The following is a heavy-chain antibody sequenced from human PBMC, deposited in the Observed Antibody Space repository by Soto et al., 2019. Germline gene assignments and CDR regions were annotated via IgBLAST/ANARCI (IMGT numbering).Heavy chain of an antibody. J-gene: IGHJ6*01. CDR3: AKDPTYDTTGYYFYYGMDV. CDR1: GFTFSTCG. V-gene: IGHV3-30*18. Sequence: QVQLLESGGGVVQPGRSLRLSCAASGFTFSTCGMHWVRQAPGKGLEWVALISYDGNYKYYAESVKGRFTVSRDNSKNTLFLQMNSLRADDTAVYYCAKDPTYDTTGYYFYYGMDVW. D-gene: IGHD3-22*01. CDR2: ISYDGNYK.